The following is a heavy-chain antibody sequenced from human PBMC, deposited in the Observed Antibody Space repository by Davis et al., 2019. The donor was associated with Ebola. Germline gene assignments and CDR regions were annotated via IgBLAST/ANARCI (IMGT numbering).Heavy chain of an antibody. D-gene: IGHD4-23*01. CDR3: ARGWGDYGGNSGYFQH. Sequence: SCSASGFTFSDYYMSWIRQAPGKGLEWISYISSSSINIYYADSVKGRFTISRDNAKNSLYLQMNSLRVEDTAVYYCARGWGDYGGNSGYFQHWGQGTLVTVSS. CDR1: GFTFSDYY. CDR2: ISSSSINI. V-gene: IGHV3-11*01. J-gene: IGHJ1*01.